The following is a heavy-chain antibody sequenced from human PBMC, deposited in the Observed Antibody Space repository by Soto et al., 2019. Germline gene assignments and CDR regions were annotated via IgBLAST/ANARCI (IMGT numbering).Heavy chain of an antibody. J-gene: IGHJ4*02. V-gene: IGHV1-69*01. CDR2: IIPIFGTA. D-gene: IGHD3-22*01. CDR1: GGTFSSYA. Sequence: QVQLVQSGAEVKKPGSSVKVSCKASGGTFSSYAISWVRQAPGQGLEWMGGIIPIFGTANYAQKFQGRVTITADESTSKAYMELSSLRSEDTAVYYCARDGDLSSGYDYYFDYWGQGTLVTVSS. CDR3: ARDGDLSSGYDYYFDY.